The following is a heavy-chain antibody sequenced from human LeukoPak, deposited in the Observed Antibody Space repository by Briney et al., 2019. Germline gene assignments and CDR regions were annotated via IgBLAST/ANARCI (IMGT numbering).Heavy chain of an antibody. V-gene: IGHV4-38-2*01. CDR2: ICHSGST. D-gene: IGHD2-2*02. J-gene: IGHJ5*02. Sequence: SETLSLTCAVSGYSISSGYYWGWIRQPPGKGLEWIGSICHSGSTYYNPSLKSRVTISVDTSKNQFSLKLSSVTAADTAVYYCARLGYCSSTSCYKGGLNWFDPWGQGTLVTVSS. CDR3: ARLGYCSSTSCYKGGLNWFDP. CDR1: GYSISSGYY.